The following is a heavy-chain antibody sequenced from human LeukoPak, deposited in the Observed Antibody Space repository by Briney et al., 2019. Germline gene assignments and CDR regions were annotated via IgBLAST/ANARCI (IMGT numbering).Heavy chain of an antibody. D-gene: IGHD5-12*01. CDR2: IWFDGSNK. CDR3: ASSYSGYAWGDY. CDR1: GFTFSGYG. J-gene: IGHJ4*02. V-gene: IGHV3-33*01. Sequence: GGSLRLSCAASGFTFSGYGMHWVRQAPGKGLGWVAVIWFDGSNKYYGDSVKGRFTISRDNSKNTLYLQMNSLRAEDTAMYYCASSYSGYAWGDYWGQGTLVTVSS.